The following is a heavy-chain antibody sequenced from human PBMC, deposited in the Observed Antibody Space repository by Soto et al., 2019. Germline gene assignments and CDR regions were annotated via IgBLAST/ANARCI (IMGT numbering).Heavy chain of an antibody. CDR1: GGSMRSYY. CDR3: ARGRGEFDA. V-gene: IGHV4-59*12. CDR2: VFYSGNT. Sequence: PSETLSLTCNVSGGSMRSYYWTWMRQSPGKGLEWLGNVFYSGNTNLNPSLRDRLSISVDTSKNQLSLNLRSVSAADTAVYYCARGRGEFDAWGQGTPVTVSS. J-gene: IGHJ5*02. D-gene: IGHD2-21*01.